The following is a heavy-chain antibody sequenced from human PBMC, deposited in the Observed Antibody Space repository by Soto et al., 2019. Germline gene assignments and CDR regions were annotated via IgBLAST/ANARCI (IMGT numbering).Heavy chain of an antibody. V-gene: IGHV3-23*01. J-gene: IGHJ4*02. Sequence: ETLSLTCAFYGLSFSGYYWSWIRQPPGKGLEWVSAISGSGGSTYYADSVKGRFTISRDNSKNTLYLQMNSLRAEDTAVYYCAKRSVTGTTRSFDYWGQGTLVTVSS. D-gene: IGHD1-7*01. CDR1: GLSFSGYY. CDR2: ISGSGGST. CDR3: AKRSVTGTTRSFDY.